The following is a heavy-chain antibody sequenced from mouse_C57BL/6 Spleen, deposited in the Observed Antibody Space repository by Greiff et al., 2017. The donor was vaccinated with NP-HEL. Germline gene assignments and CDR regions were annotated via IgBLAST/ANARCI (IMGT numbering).Heavy chain of an antibody. D-gene: IGHD1-1*01. V-gene: IGHV5-17*01. J-gene: IGHJ1*03. Sequence: EVKVVESGGGLVKPGGSLKLSCAASGFTFSDYGMHWVRQAPEKGLEWVAYISSGSSTIYYADTVKGRFTISRDNAKNTLFLQMTSLRSEDTAMYYCARAGYYVRWYFDVWGTGTTVTVSS. CDR3: ARAGYYVRWYFDV. CDR2: ISSGSSTI. CDR1: GFTFSDYG.